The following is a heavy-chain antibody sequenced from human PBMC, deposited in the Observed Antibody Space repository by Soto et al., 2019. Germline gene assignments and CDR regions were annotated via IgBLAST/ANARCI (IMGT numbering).Heavy chain of an antibody. J-gene: IGHJ4*02. CDR2: INAGNANT. V-gene: IGHV1-3*01. CDR3: AGERTVAGNDY. D-gene: IGHD6-19*01. CDR1: GYTFTSYA. Sequence: ASVKVSCKASGYTFTSYAVHWVRRAPGQRLEWMGWINAGNANTKYSQKFQGRVTITRDTSISTAYMELSSLRSEDTAVYYCAGERTVAGNDYWGQGTLVTVSS.